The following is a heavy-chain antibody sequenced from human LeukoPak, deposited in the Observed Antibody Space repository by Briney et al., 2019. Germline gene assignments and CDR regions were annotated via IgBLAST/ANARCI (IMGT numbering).Heavy chain of an antibody. CDR3: VNSRGSYPYDC. CDR1: GGSFSGYY. J-gene: IGHJ4*02. D-gene: IGHD1-26*01. Sequence: SETLSLTCAVYGGSFSGYYWSWIRQPPGKGLEWIGEINHSGSTNYNPSLKSRVTISVDTSKNQFSLKLSSVTAADTAVYYCVNSRGSYPYDCWGQGTLVTVSS. CDR2: INHSGST. V-gene: IGHV4-34*01.